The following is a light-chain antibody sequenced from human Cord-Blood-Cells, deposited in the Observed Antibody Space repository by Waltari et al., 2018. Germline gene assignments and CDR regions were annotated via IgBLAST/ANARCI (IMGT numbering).Light chain of an antibody. CDR3: AAWDDSLNGWV. J-gene: IGLJ3*02. Sequence: QSVLTQPPSASGTPGQRVTISCSGRSSNIGSNTVNWYQKLPGTAPKLLIYSNNQRPSGVPDRFSGSKSGTSASLAISGLQSEDEADYYCAAWDDSLNGWVFGGGTKLTVL. CDR1: SSNIGSNT. V-gene: IGLV1-44*01. CDR2: SNN.